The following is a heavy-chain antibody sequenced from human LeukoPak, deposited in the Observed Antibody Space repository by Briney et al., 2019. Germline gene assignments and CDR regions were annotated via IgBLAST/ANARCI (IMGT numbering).Heavy chain of an antibody. J-gene: IGHJ4*02. CDR3: AKTRGGYYFDY. Sequence: GGSLRLSCAASGFTFSSYAMSWVRQAPGRGLEWVSLISGSGDSTYYTDSVKGRFTISRDNSKNTLYLQMNSLRAEDTAVYYCAKTRGGYYFDYWGQGTLVTVSS. V-gene: IGHV3-23*01. D-gene: IGHD3-16*01. CDR1: GFTFSSYA. CDR2: ISGSGDST.